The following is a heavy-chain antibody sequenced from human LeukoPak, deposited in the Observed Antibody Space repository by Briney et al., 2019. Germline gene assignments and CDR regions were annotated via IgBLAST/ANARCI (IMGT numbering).Heavy chain of an antibody. Sequence: GGSLRLSCAASGFTVSDYYMTWIRQAPGKGLEWVSTISGSGDSTYYADSVKGRFTISRDNSKNMLYLQMNSLRAEDTAVYYCAKNGVGATWGNYFDYWGQGTLVTVSS. CDR2: ISGSGDST. V-gene: IGHV3-23*01. CDR1: GFTVSDYY. D-gene: IGHD1-26*01. CDR3: AKNGVGATWGNYFDY. J-gene: IGHJ4*02.